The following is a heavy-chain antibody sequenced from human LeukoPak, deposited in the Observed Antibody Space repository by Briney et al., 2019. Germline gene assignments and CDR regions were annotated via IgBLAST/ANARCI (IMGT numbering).Heavy chain of an antibody. CDR2: LHYSGSN. Sequence: AETLTLTCTVSGDSISTYYWSWIRQPPGKGLEWIAHLHYSGSNNYNASLKGRVAISADLSNNHLSLKLSSVNTADTAVYYGAKNVFRFMEWSPDVLDVWGQGTMFTVSS. V-gene: IGHV4-59*08. CDR3: AKNVFRFMEWSPDVLDV. J-gene: IGHJ3*01. CDR1: GDSISTYY. D-gene: IGHD3-3*01.